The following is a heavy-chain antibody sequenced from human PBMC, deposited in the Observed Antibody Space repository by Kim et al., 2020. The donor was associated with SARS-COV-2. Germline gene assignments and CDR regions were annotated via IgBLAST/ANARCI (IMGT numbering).Heavy chain of an antibody. D-gene: IGHD1-26*01. CDR2: IIPIFGTA. V-gene: IGHV1-69*13. J-gene: IGHJ6*02. CDR3: ARSPSSLKVGATIYYYGMDV. Sequence: SVKVSCKASGGTFSSYAISWVRQAPGQGLEWMGGIIPIFGTANYAQKFQGRVTITADESTSTAYMELSSLRSEDTAVYYCARSPSSLKVGATIYYYGMDVWGQGTTVTVSS. CDR1: GGTFSSYA.